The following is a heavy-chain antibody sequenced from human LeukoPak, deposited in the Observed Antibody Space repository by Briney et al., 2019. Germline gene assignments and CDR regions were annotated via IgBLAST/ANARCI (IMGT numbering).Heavy chain of an antibody. J-gene: IGHJ4*02. V-gene: IGHV4-38-2*02. Sequence: SETLSLTCIVSGYSISSGYYWGWIRQPPGKGLEWIGSIYHSESAYYNPSLQSRVIISVDTSKNQFSLKLSSVTAADTAVYYCARSVLGRTYYYGSGSLWEAIYFDYWGQGTLVTVSS. D-gene: IGHD3-10*01. CDR2: IYHSESA. CDR3: ARSVLGRTYYYGSGSLWEAIYFDY. CDR1: GYSISSGYY.